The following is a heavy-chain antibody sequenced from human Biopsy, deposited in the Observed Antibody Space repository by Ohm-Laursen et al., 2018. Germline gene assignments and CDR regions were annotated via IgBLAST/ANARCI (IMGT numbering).Heavy chain of an antibody. CDR1: GYSVTNDYY. Sequence: GTLSLTCAVSGYSVTNDYYWGWIRQPPGKGLEWIGNIYYDGITYYNPSLKSRVAMSVDTSKNQFSLRLTSVTAADTAVYYCARVAGGYAYYYGMDVWGQGTTVIGSS. D-gene: IGHD5-12*01. J-gene: IGHJ6*02. V-gene: IGHV4-38-2*01. CDR3: ARVAGGYAYYYGMDV. CDR2: IYYDGIT.